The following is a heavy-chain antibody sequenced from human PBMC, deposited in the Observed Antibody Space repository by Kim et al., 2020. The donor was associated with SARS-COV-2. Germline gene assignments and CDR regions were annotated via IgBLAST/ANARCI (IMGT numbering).Heavy chain of an antibody. CDR3: ARRRECRRTSCYQDY. CDR2: ISGSGGST. V-gene: IGHV3-23*01. J-gene: IGHJ4*01. Sequence: GGSLRLSCVASGYTFSTYAMSWVRQTPGKGMEWVSGISGSGGSTYYADSAKGRFTISRANPKRTLYLQISSMRAEDTAVYYCARRRECRRTSCYQDYWG. CDR1: GYTFSTYA. D-gene: IGHD2-2*01.